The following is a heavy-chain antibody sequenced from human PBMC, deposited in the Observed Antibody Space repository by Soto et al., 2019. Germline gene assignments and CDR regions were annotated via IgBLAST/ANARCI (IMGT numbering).Heavy chain of an antibody. V-gene: IGHV1-2*02. CDR3: AKDLTRQLAYWLDP. J-gene: IGHJ5*02. CDR2: INAHSGGT. CDR1: GFSFAGYY. Sequence: APVNVSCKASGFSFAGYYIHWLRQAPGQGLEWMGWINAHSGGTEYAQKFQGRVTLTRDTSIATAYLTLTSLTSDDTALYYCAKDLTRQLAYWLDPWGQGTQVTVSS. D-gene: IGHD6-6*01.